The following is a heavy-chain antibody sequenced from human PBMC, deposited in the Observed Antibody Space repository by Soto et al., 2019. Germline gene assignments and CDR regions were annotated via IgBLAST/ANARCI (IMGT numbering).Heavy chain of an antibody. V-gene: IGHV4-30-4*08. CDR2: IYYSGST. CDR1: GGSSSSVDYH. Sequence: QILCVTRSVAGGSSSSVDYHCGRKRQPPGKGLEWIGYIYYSGSTYSSPSLKSRVTLSLDTSKNQFSLQLTSVTAADTAVYYCARELRRYRYGTGAVYWRQGALVTVSS. CDR3: ARELRRYRYGTGAVY. J-gene: IGHJ4*02. D-gene: IGHD1-1*01.